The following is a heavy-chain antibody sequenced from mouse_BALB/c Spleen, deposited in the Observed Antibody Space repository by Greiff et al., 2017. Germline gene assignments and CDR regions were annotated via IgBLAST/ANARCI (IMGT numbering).Heavy chain of an antibody. J-gene: IGHJ4*01. Sequence: EVKLMESGPGLVKPSQSLSLTCSVTGYSITSGYYWNWIRQFPGNKLEWMGYISYDGSNNYNPSLKNRISITRDTSKNQFFLKLNSVTTEDTATYYCAREGKVGAMDYWGQGTSVTVSS. CDR1: GYSITSGYY. V-gene: IGHV3-6*02. CDR3: AREGKVGAMDY. D-gene: IGHD1-3*01. CDR2: ISYDGSN.